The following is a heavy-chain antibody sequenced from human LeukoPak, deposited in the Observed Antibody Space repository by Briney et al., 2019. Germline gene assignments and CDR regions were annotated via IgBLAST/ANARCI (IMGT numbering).Heavy chain of an antibody. V-gene: IGHV1-46*01. CDR3: ARSGYYDSSGFSGLLYFDY. J-gene: IGHJ4*02. CDR1: GYTFTSYY. Sequence: ASVKVSCKASGYTFTSYYMHWVRQAPGQGLEWMGIINPSGGSTSYAQKFQGRVTMTRDTSTSTVYMELSSLRSEDTAVYYCARSGYYDSSGFSGLLYFDYWGQGTLVTVSS. CDR2: INPSGGST. D-gene: IGHD3-22*01.